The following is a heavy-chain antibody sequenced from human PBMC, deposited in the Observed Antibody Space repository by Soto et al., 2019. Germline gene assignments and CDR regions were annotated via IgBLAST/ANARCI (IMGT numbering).Heavy chain of an antibody. CDR2: ISNSVRT. J-gene: IGHJ5*02. V-gene: IGHV4-31*03. Sequence: QVQLQESGPGLVKPSQTLSLTCTVSGDSITSGAYYWSWIRQLPGKGLEWIGCISNSVRTYYNPSLKSRLSMSLDTSENQFSLTLTSVTAADTAIYFCARARQYYDCEFAPWGQGILVTVSS. CDR3: ARARQYYDCEFAP. D-gene: IGHD3-22*01. CDR1: GDSITSGAYY.